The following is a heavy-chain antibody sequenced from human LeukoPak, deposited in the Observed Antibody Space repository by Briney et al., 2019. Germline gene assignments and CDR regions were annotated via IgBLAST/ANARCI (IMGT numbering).Heavy chain of an antibody. CDR3: ARDRDSGYGFRFDP. CDR2: ISSSSSYI. V-gene: IGHV3-21*01. J-gene: IGHJ5*02. Sequence: GGSLRLSCAASGFTFSSYSMNWVRQAPGKGLEWVSSISSSSSYIYYADSVKGRFTISRDNAKNSLYLQMNSLRAEDTAVYYCARDRDSGYGFRFDPWGQGTLVTVSS. D-gene: IGHD5-12*01. CDR1: GFTFSSYS.